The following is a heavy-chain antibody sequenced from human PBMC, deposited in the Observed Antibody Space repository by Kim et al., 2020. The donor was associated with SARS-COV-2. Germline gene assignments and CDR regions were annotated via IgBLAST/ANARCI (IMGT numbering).Heavy chain of an antibody. Sequence: GGSLRLSCAASGFTFSSYGMHWVRQAPGKGLEWVAVISYDGSNKYYADSVKGRFTISRDNSKNTLYLQMNSLRAEDTAVYYCAREAATYYYGSGSYRFLDYWGQGTLVTVSS. D-gene: IGHD3-10*01. CDR3: AREAATYYYGSGSYRFLDY. CDR1: GFTFSSYG. CDR2: ISYDGSNK. V-gene: IGHV3-33*05. J-gene: IGHJ4*02.